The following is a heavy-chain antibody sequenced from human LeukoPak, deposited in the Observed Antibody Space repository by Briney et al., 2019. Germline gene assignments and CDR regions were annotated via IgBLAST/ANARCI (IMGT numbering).Heavy chain of an antibody. Sequence: GGSLRLSCAASGFTFNTYGMNWVRQAPGKGLEWLSYIGPGPSHTYYADSVRGRFVISGDDAKSSLYLQMNSLRAEDTAVYYCARDYVTMAPDYGGLGTLVTVSS. CDR3: ARDYVTMAPDY. V-gene: IGHV3-21*01. CDR2: IGPGPSHT. D-gene: IGHD3-10*02. J-gene: IGHJ4*02. CDR1: GFTFNTYG.